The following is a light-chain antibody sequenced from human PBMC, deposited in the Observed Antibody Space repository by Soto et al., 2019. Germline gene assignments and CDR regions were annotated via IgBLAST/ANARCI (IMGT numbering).Light chain of an antibody. V-gene: IGLV2-18*01. CDR2: EVN. J-gene: IGLJ2*01. CDR3: ALYTTSCTSSCTPVI. CDR1: SSDVGSYNR. Sequence: QSVLTQPPSVSGSPGQSVTISCTGTSSDVGSYNRVSWYQQPPGTAPKLIIYEVNNRPSGVPDRFSGSKSGNTASLTISGLQSEHEADYYCALYTTSCTSSCTPVIFGGGTKLTVL.